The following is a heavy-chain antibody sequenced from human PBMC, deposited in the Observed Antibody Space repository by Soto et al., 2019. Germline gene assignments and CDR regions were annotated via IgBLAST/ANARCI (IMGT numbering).Heavy chain of an antibody. CDR3: ARLGHDYSNSGMDV. CDR1: GYTFTGYW. CDR2: IDPSDPST. Sequence: GESLKISCKGSGYTFTGYWINWVRQMPGKGLEWMGKIDPSDPSTNYSPSYSPSFQGHVTISTDKSITTAYLQWSSLKASDTAIYYCARLGHDYSNSGMDVWGQGTTVTVSS. D-gene: IGHD4-4*01. J-gene: IGHJ6*02. V-gene: IGHV5-10-1*01.